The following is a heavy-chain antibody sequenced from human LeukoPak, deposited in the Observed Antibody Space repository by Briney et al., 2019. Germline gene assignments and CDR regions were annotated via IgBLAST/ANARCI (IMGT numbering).Heavy chain of an antibody. D-gene: IGHD4-17*01. CDR1: VDRVSMNSVA. J-gene: IGHJ4*02. Sequence: SQTLSLTCAISVDRVSMNSVAWNCIRQSPSRGLEWLGRTYYRSKWYHDYAVSVKSRITINPDTSKNQFSLQLNSVTPEDTAVYYCARDHDYGDYGTYEDYWGQGTLVTVSS. CDR3: ARDHDYGDYGTYEDY. V-gene: IGHV6-1*01. CDR2: TYYRSKWYH.